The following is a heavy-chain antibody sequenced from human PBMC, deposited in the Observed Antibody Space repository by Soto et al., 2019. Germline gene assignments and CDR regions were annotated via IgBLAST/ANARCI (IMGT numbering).Heavy chain of an antibody. V-gene: IGHV1-18*01. CDR2: ISAYNGNT. D-gene: IGHD3-10*01. CDR1: GYTFTSYG. Sequence: QVQLVQSGAEVKKPGASVKVSCKASGYTFTSYGISWVRQAPGQGLEWMGWISAYNGNTNYVQKLQGRVTMTTDTSTSTAYMELRSLRSDDTAVYYCFLGSGSYYIDYYYGMDVWGQGTTVTVSS. J-gene: IGHJ6*02. CDR3: FLGSGSYYIDYYYGMDV.